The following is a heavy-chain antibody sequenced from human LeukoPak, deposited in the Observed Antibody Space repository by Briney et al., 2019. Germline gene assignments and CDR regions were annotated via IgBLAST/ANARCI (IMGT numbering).Heavy chain of an antibody. CDR1: GFTFSSYA. CDR2: ISGSGGST. D-gene: IGHD5-24*01. Sequence: PGGSLRLSCAASGFTFSSYATSWVRQAPGKGLEWVSAISGSGGSTYYADSVKGRFTISRDNSKNTLYLQMNSLRAEDTAVYYCAKASWALRDGYSTPHFDYWGQGTLVTVSS. V-gene: IGHV3-23*01. J-gene: IGHJ4*02. CDR3: AKASWALRDGYSTPHFDY.